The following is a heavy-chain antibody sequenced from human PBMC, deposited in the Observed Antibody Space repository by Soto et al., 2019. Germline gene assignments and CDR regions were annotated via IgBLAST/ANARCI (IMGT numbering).Heavy chain of an antibody. V-gene: IGHV3-23*01. CDR1: GFTFSSYA. D-gene: IGHD2-15*01. J-gene: IGHJ4*02. CDR2: ISGSGDST. Sequence: RGSLRLSCAASGFTFSSYAVSWVRQAPGKGLEWVSAISGSGDSTYYADSVKGRFTISRDNSKNTLYLQMNSLRAEDTAVYYCARALTPGYCSGGSCYPKPYYFDYWGQGTRVTVSS. CDR3: ARALTPGYCSGGSCYPKPYYFDY.